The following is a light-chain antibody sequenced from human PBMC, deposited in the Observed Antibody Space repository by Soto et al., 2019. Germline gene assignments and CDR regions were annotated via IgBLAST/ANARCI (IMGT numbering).Light chain of an antibody. CDR3: QQYNDWPLT. CDR2: GAS. V-gene: IGKV3-15*01. Sequence: EIVMTQSPATLSVSPGERATLSCRATQSVNSNLAWLQQKPGQAPRLLIYGASTRATGFPARFSGSGSETEFTLSISSLQSEDFAVYYCQQYNDWPLTFGGGTKVEIK. CDR1: QSVNSN. J-gene: IGKJ4*01.